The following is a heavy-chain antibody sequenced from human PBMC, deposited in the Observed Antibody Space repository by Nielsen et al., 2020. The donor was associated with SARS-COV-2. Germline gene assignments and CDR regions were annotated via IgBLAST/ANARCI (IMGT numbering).Heavy chain of an antibody. CDR2: ISGSGGST. V-gene: IGHV3-23*01. CDR3: AKDWGAITMIVPGPWFDP. J-gene: IGHJ5*02. CDR1: GFTFSSYA. D-gene: IGHD3-22*01. Sequence: GESLKISCAASGFTFSSYAMSWVRQAPGKGLEWVSAISGSGGSTYYADSVKGRFTISRDNSKNTLYLQMNNLRAEDTAVYYCAKDWGAITMIVPGPWFDPWGQGTLVTVSS.